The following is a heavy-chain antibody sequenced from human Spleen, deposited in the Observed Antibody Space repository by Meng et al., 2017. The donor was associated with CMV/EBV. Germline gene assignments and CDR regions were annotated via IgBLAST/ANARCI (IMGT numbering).Heavy chain of an antibody. CDR3: AKDLVGATSGADWFDP. CDR1: GLTFSSYA. J-gene: IGHJ5*02. V-gene: IGHV3-23*01. CDR2: ISGSGGST. Sequence: GLTFSSYARSWVRQAPGKGLEWVSAISGSGGSTYYADSVKGRFTISRDNPKNTLYLQMNSLRAEDTAVYYCAKDLVGATSGADWFDPWGQGTLVTVSS. D-gene: IGHD1-26*01.